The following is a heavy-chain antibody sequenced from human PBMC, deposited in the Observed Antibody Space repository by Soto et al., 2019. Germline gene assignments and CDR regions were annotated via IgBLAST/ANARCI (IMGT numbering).Heavy chain of an antibody. D-gene: IGHD6-13*01. J-gene: IGHJ3*01. V-gene: IGHV4-31*03. CDR2: IYDAGTT. CDR1: GGSITNDGSY. Sequence: QVQLQESGPGLVKPLETLSLTCTVSGGSITNDGSYWSWFRQRPGKGLEWIGYIYDAGTTYRNPSLKSGLSMSVDTSRYRFSREMTSVTAADTAVYYCARLYAGTDAFEAWGQGTMVTVSS. CDR3: ARLYAGTDAFEA.